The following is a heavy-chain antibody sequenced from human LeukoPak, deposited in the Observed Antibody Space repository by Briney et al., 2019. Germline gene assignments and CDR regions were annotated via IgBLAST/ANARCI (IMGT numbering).Heavy chain of an antibody. D-gene: IGHD4-17*01. CDR1: GYTFANYG. J-gene: IGHJ4*02. V-gene: IGHV1-18*01. CDR2: INTYNGHT. CDR3: ARDQTVTTGGPWNYFDY. Sequence: ASVKVSCKASGYTFANYGIIWVRQAPGQGLEWLGWINTYNGHTNYVEKLQDRVTVTTDTSTSTVYMELRSLRSDDTAVYYCARDQTVTTGGPWNYFDYWGQGTLVTVSS.